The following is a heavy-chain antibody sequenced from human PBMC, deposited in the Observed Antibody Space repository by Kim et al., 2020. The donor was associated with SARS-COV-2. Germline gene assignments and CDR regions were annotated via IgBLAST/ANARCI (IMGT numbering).Heavy chain of an antibody. V-gene: IGHV4-34*01. CDR3: ARGHTAVLPSPILGLGPLYFSYYMDV. J-gene: IGHJ6*03. Sequence: SETLSLTCAVFGGSFSGYQWTWIRQPPGKGLEWIGEINHSGGTNFNPFLKSRVSMSVDTSKNQFSLTLPSVTAADTAVYYCARGHTAVLPSPILGLGPLYFSYYMDVWGRGTTVTVFS. D-gene: IGHD2-2*02. CDR2: INHSGGT. CDR1: GGSFSGYQ.